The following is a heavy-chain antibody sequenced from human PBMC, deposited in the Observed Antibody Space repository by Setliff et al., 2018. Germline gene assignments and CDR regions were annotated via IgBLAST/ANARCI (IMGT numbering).Heavy chain of an antibody. CDR3: ARSDHLVVDGFDV. Sequence: GASVKVSCKTSGYAFTDNYIHWVRQAPGQGLEWMGLINPKTGGTNLAQKFQGWVSMTRDTSITTDYMELSRLTSDDMAVYFCARSDHLVVDGFDVWGQGTMVTVSS. V-gene: IGHV1-2*04. CDR2: INPKTGGT. J-gene: IGHJ3*01. D-gene: IGHD3-16*01. CDR1: GYAFTDNY.